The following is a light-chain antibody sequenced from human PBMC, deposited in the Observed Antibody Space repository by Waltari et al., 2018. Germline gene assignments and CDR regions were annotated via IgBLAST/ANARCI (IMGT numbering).Light chain of an antibody. V-gene: IGKV3-20*01. CDR1: QSVSTSY. CDR3: QQYGDSPPYT. CDR2: GAS. Sequence: EIVLTQSPGTLSLSRGERATLSCRASQSVSTSYLAWYQQKPGQAPRLLIYGASSRATGIPDRFSGSGSGTDFTLTIDRLEPEDFAVYYCQQYGDSPPYTFGQGTKLEIK. J-gene: IGKJ2*01.